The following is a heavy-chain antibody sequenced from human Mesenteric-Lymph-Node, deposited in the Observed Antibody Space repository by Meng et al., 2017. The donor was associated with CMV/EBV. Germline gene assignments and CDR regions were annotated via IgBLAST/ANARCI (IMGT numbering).Heavy chain of an antibody. V-gene: IGHV4-39*07. J-gene: IGHJ4*02. CDR2: IYSGGST. CDR3: AREAYSNSDY. D-gene: IGHD6-6*01. CDR1: GGSITSSDFY. Sequence: SETLSLTCTVSGGSITSSDFYWGWIRQPPGRGLEWIGSIYSGGSTYYNPSLKSRVTISVDTSKNQFSLRLSSVTAADTAVYYCAREAYSNSDYWGQGALVTVSS.